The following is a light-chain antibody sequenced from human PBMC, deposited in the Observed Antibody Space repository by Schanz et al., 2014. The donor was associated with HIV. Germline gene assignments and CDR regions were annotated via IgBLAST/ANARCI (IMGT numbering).Light chain of an antibody. J-gene: IGKJ1*01. CDR3: QQYGSSPL. CDR1: QSVSSY. V-gene: IGKV3-20*01. CDR2: GAS. Sequence: EIVMTQSPATLFVSPGERATLSCRASQSVSSYLAWYQQKPGQAPRLLIYGASSRATGIPDRFSGSGSGTDFTLTISRLEPEDFAVYYCQQYGSSPLFGQGTKVEIK.